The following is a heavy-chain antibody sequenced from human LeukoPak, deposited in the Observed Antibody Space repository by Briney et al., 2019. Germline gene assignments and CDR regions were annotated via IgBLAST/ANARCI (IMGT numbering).Heavy chain of an antibody. CDR1: GGSISSGGYH. D-gene: IGHD2-15*01. CDR3: ARVYCSGGSCYVDY. Sequence: SETLSLTCTVSGGSISSGGYHWSWIRQHPGKGLEWIGHIYYSGTTYYNPSLKRRVTISIDTSKRQFSLKLSSVTAADTAVYYCARVYCSGGSCYVDYWGQGTLVTVSS. V-gene: IGHV4-31*03. J-gene: IGHJ4*02. CDR2: IYYSGTT.